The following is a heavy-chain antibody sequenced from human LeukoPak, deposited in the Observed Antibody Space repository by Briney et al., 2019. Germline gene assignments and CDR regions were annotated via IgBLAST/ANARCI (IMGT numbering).Heavy chain of an antibody. Sequence: GGSLRLSCAASGFTFDDYAMHWVRQAPGKGLEWVSGISWNSGSIGYADSVKGRFTISRDNAKNSLYLQMNSLRAEDTALYYCAKADYRNYYDSSGYLQHWGQGTLATVSS. V-gene: IGHV3-9*01. J-gene: IGHJ1*01. D-gene: IGHD3-22*01. CDR1: GFTFDDYA. CDR3: AKADYRNYYDSSGYLQH. CDR2: ISWNSGSI.